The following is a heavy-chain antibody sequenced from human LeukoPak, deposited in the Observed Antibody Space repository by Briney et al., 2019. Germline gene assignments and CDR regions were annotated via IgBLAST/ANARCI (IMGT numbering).Heavy chain of an antibody. J-gene: IGHJ4*02. V-gene: IGHV1-18*01. D-gene: IGHD3-10*01. CDR3: ARCDYGSGSYY. CDR1: GGTFSSYA. Sequence: ASVKVSCKASGGTFSSYAISWVRQAPGQGLEWMGWISAYNGNTNYAQKLQGRVTMTTDTSTSTAYMELRSLRSDDTAVYYCARCDYGSGSYYWGQGTLVTVSS. CDR2: ISAYNGNT.